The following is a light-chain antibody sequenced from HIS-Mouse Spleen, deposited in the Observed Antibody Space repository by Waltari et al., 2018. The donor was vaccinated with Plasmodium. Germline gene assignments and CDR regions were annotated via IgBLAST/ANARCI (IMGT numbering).Light chain of an antibody. CDR1: QSVSSN. CDR2: GAS. Sequence: EIVMTPSPATLSVSPGERATLSCRASQSVSSNLAWYQQKPGQAPRLLSYGASTRATRIPARFSGSGSGTEFTLTISSLQSEDFAVYYCQQYNNWSFTFGPGTKVDIK. V-gene: IGKV3-15*01. CDR3: QQYNNWSFT. J-gene: IGKJ3*01.